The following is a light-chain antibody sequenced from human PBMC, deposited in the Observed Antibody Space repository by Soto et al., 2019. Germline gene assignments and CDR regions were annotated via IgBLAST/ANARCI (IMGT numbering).Light chain of an antibody. CDR3: QQYHHLTRT. CDR2: GAS. J-gene: IGKJ4*01. Sequence: EVVITQCPATLSVSPGGRPTHSGRASHSIVISLAWYQQKPGQAPRLLIYGASTRATGIPARFSGSGSATDFTLTISRLEPEDFAVYFCQQYHHLTRTFGGGTKVDNK. V-gene: IGKV3-15*01. CDR1: HSIVIS.